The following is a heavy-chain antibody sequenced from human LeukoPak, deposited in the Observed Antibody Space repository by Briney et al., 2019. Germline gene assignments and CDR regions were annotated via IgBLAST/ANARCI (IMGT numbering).Heavy chain of an antibody. CDR1: TYSFTSYW. D-gene: IGHD5-24*01. V-gene: IGHV5-51*01. Sequence: KDGESLKISCKGSTYSFTSYWIGWVRQMPGKGLEWMGIIYPGDSDTRYSPSFQGQVTISADKSISTAYLQWSSLKASDTAMYYCARSQWLQPYAHGYWGQGTLVTVSS. CDR2: IYPGDSDT. CDR3: ARSQWLQPYAHGY. J-gene: IGHJ4*02.